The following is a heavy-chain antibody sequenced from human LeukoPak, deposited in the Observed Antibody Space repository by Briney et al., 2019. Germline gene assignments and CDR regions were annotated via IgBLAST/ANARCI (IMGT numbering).Heavy chain of an antibody. Sequence: GGSLRLSCAASGFSFSSNNMHWVRQAPGKGLEWLAFMGSDGVTKYYTDSVRGRFSVSRDTSKDTLYLQMNSLGAEDTAVYYCARDHMWGFDHWGQGTPVTVSS. V-gene: IGHV3-30*02. CDR1: GFSFSSNN. D-gene: IGHD1-26*01. CDR3: ARDHMWGFDH. J-gene: IGHJ4*02. CDR2: MGSDGVTK.